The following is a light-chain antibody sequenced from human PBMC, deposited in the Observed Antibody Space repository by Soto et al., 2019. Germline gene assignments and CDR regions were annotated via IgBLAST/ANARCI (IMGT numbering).Light chain of an antibody. Sequence: EIVLTQSPGTLSLSPGERATLSCRASQSVRNTYLARYQQKPGQAPRLLIYDASSRATGLPDRFSGRGSGTDFTSTISRLEPEDFAVYYCQHYGRSPGLFTFGPGTKVDIK. V-gene: IGKV3-20*01. CDR3: QHYGRSPGLFT. J-gene: IGKJ3*01. CDR2: DAS. CDR1: QSVRNTY.